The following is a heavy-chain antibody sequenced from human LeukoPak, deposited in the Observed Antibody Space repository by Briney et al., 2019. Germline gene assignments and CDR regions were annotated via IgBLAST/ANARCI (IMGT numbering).Heavy chain of an antibody. Sequence: QPGRSLRLSFAASGFTFSSYGMHWVRQAPGKGLEWVAVISYDGSNKYYADSVKGRFTISRDNSKNTLYLQMNSLRAEDTAVYYCAKDRDIVVVPAASFFDYWGQGTLVTVSS. CDR1: GFTFSSYG. D-gene: IGHD2-2*01. CDR3: AKDRDIVVVPAASFFDY. CDR2: ISYDGSNK. J-gene: IGHJ4*02. V-gene: IGHV3-30*18.